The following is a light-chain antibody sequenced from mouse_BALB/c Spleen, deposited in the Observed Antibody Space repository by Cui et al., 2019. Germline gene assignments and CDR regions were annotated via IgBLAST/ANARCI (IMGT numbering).Light chain of an antibody. V-gene: IGKV12-46*01. CDR3: QHFWGTPLT. CDR1: ENIYSN. CDR2: AAT. J-gene: IGKJ5*01. Sequence: EIQMTQAPASLSVSVGETVTITCRASENIYSNLAWYQQKQGKSPQLLVYAATNLADGVPSRFSGSGSGTQYSLKINSLQSEDFGSYYCQHFWGTPLTFGAGTKLELK.